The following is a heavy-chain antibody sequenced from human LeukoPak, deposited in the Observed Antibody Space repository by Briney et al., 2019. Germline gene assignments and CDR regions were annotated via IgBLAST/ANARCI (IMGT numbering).Heavy chain of an antibody. V-gene: IGHV3-11*01. CDR2: ISSSGSTI. Sequence: GGSLRLSCAASGFTFSDYYMSWIRQGPGKGLEWVSYISSSGSTIYYADSVKGRFTISRDNAKNSLYLQMNSLRAEDTAVYYCARDEQLVENWFDPWGQGTLVTVSS. CDR3: ARDEQLVENWFDP. J-gene: IGHJ5*02. D-gene: IGHD6-13*01. CDR1: GFTFSDYY.